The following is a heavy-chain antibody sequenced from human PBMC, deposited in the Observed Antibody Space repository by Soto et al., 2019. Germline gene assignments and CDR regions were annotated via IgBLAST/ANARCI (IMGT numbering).Heavy chain of an antibody. D-gene: IGHD1-26*01. Sequence: QVQLQESGPGLVKPSGTLSLTCAVSGGSIRSNNYWSWVRQPPGKGLEWIGEIFHGGSTYYNPSLKTRVTISVDKSKNQFSLNLSSVTAADTAVYYCARVYSGSDSDYWGQGTLVTVSS. CDR3: ARVYSGSDSDY. CDR1: GGSIRSNNY. CDR2: IFHGGST. V-gene: IGHV4-4*02. J-gene: IGHJ4*02.